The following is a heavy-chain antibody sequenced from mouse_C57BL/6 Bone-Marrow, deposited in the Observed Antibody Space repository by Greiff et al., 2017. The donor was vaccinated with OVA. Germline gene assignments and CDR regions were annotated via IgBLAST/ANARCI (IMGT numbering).Heavy chain of an antibody. CDR3: ARAGRYYSNYYFDY. Sequence: EVQGVESGGGLVKPGGSLKLSCAASGFTFSSYAMSWVRQTPEKRLEWVATISDGGSYTYYPDNVKGRFTISRDNAKNNLYLQMSHLKSEDTAMYYCARAGRYYSNYYFDYWGQGTTLTVSS. CDR1: GFTFSSYA. J-gene: IGHJ2*01. CDR2: ISDGGSYT. V-gene: IGHV5-4*01. D-gene: IGHD2-5*01.